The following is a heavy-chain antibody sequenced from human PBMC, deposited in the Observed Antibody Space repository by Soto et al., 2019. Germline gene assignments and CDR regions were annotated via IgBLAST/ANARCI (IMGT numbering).Heavy chain of an antibody. CDR3: AREGQWLVNYYFDY. J-gene: IGHJ4*02. Sequence: XSVKVSCKASGSTFTSYGSIWVRQAPGQGLEWMGWISAYNGNTNYAQKLQGRVTMTTDTSTSTAYMELRSLRSDDTAVYYCAREGQWLVNYYFDYWGQGTLVTVSS. CDR1: GSTFTSYG. D-gene: IGHD6-19*01. V-gene: IGHV1-18*04. CDR2: ISAYNGNT.